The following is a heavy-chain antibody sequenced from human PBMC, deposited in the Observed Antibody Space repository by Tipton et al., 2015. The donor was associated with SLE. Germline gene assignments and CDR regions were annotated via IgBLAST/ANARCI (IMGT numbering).Heavy chain of an antibody. V-gene: IGHV4-59*10. CDR3: ARGLLYSSTHYYYYYYMDV. CDR2: VYITGSP. D-gene: IGHD6-13*01. J-gene: IGHJ6*03. Sequence: LRLSCAASGFTFSNYWMGWVRQAPGKGLEWIGRVYITGSPYYNPSLESRVAMSIDTSKNQFSLKLSSVTAADTAVYYCARGLLYSSTHYYYYYYMDVWGKGTTVTVSS. CDR1: GFTFSNYW.